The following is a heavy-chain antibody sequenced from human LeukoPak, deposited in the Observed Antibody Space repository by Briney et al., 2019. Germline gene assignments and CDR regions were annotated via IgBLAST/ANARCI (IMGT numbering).Heavy chain of an antibody. V-gene: IGHV3-21*01. CDR3: AREGPINNGDLDY. J-gene: IGHJ4*02. D-gene: IGHD1/OR15-1a*01. Sequence: EGSLRLSCAASGFTFSGYTMNWVRQAPGKGLEWVSSITSSGLDMFHADSVKGRFTISRDDAQNSLSLQMNSLRAEDTAVYYCAREGPINNGDLDYWGQGTLVTVSS. CDR1: GFTFSGYT. CDR2: ITSSGLDM.